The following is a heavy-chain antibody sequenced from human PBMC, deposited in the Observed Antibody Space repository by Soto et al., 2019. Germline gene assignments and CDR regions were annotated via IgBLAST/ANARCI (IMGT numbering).Heavy chain of an antibody. CDR2: IIPIFGTA. V-gene: IGHV1-69*05. D-gene: IGHD4-17*01. J-gene: IGHJ4*02. CDR1: GGTFSSYA. CDR3: ARGPENDYGTGDYFDY. Sequence: SVKVSCKASGGTFSSYAISWVRQAPGQGLEWMGGIIPIFGTANYAQKLQGRVTMTTDTSTSTAYMELRSLRSDDTAVYYCARGPENDYGTGDYFDYWGQGTLVTVSS.